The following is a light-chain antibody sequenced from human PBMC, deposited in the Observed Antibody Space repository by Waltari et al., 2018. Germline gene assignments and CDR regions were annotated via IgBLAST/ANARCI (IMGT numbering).Light chain of an antibody. J-gene: IGKJ2*01. CDR1: QSISSW. CDR2: KAS. V-gene: IGKV1-5*03. Sequence: DIQMTQSPSTLSASVGDRVTITCRASQSISSWLAWYQHKPGKAPKILIYKASSLKNAVPSSFSGSGSGTEFTLTISSLQPDDFATYYCQQYNSYSYTFGQGTKLGIK. CDR3: QQYNSYSYT.